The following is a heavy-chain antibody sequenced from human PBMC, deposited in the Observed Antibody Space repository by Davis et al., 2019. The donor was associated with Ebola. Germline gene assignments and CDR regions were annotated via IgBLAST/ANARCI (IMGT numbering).Heavy chain of an antibody. J-gene: IGHJ4*02. Sequence: GGSLRLSCAASGFTFDDYAMHWVRQAPGKGLEWVSSISSSSSYIYYADSVKGRFTISRDNAKNSLYLQMNSLRAEDTAVYYCARDRGYSYGRGNWGQGTLVTVSS. CDR1: GFTFDDYA. CDR3: ARDRGYSYGRGN. CDR2: ISSSSSYI. V-gene: IGHV3-21*01. D-gene: IGHD5-18*01.